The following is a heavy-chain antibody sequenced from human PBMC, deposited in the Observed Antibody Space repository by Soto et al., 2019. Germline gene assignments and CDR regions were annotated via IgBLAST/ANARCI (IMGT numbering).Heavy chain of an antibody. CDR2: INAGNGNT. J-gene: IGHJ6*02. CDR1: GYTFTAYA. Sequence: GASGKVGCKASGYTFTAYALHWVRQAPGQRLEWMGWINAGNGNTEYSQKFQDRATITRDTSATTSYMELSSLRSEDTAVYYCARDADCAGDCYDSGIGVWPRGTTFMVSS. CDR3: ARDADCAGDCYDSGIGV. D-gene: IGHD2-21*02. V-gene: IGHV1-3*01.